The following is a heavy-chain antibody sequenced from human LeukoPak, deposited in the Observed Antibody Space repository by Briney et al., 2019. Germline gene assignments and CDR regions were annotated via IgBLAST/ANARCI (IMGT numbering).Heavy chain of an antibody. V-gene: IGHV3-30*04. CDR3: AKDLVRLDY. CDR2: ISYDGSNK. J-gene: IGHJ4*02. Sequence: PGGSLRLSCAASGFTFSSYAMHWVRQAPGKGLEWVAVISYDGSNKYYADSVKGRFTISRDNSKNTLYLQMNSLRAEDTAVYYCAKDLVRLDYWGQGTLVTVSS. D-gene: IGHD3-10*01. CDR1: GFTFSSYA.